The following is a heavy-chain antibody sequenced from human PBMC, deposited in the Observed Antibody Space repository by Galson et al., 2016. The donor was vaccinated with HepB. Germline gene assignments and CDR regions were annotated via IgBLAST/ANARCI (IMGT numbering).Heavy chain of an antibody. J-gene: IGHJ4*02. CDR1: GFFFSNYY. Sequence: SLRLSCAASGFFFSNYYMGWIRHSPGKGLEWVSYISGSRTTMDYADSVKGRFTITRDNGKNSLFLHMNSLRSEDTAVYYCARQVITIHTYYFDYWGQGTLVTVSS. CDR3: ARQVITIHTYYFDY. V-gene: IGHV3-11*01. CDR2: ISGSRTTM. D-gene: IGHD3-9*01.